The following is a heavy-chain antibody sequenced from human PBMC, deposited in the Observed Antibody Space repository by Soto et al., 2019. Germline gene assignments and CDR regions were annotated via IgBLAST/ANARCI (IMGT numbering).Heavy chain of an antibody. CDR2: INHSGST. V-gene: IGHV4-34*01. D-gene: IGHD2-2*01. Sequence: QVQLQQWGAGLLKPSETLSLTCAVYGGSFSGYYWSWIRQPPGKGLEWMGEINHSGSTNYNPSLKSRVTISVDTSKNHFSLKLSSVTAADTAVYYCARGGGDCSSTSCSTGSSFDYWGQGTLVTVSS. CDR1: GGSFSGYY. J-gene: IGHJ4*02. CDR3: ARGGGDCSSTSCSTGSSFDY.